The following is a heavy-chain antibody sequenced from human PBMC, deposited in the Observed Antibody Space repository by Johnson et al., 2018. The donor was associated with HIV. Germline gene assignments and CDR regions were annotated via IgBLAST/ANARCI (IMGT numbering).Heavy chain of an antibody. CDR3: ARVISGWYQANAFDI. V-gene: IGHV3-30-3*01. CDR1: GFTFSSYA. D-gene: IGHD6-19*01. CDR2: ISYDGSNK. Sequence: QMQLVESGGGVVQPGRSLRLSCAPSGFTFSSYAMHWVRQAPGKGLEWVAVISYDGSNKYYADSVKGRLTISRDNSKNTLYLQMNSLRAEDTAVYYCARVISGWYQANAFDIWGQGTMVTVSS. J-gene: IGHJ3*02.